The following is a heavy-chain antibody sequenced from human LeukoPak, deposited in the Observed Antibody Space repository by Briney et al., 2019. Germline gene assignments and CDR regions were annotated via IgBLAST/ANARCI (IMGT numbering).Heavy chain of an antibody. CDR2: ISSSSSYI. J-gene: IGHJ4*02. D-gene: IGHD3-9*01. V-gene: IGHV3-21*01. CDR3: ARDSYYDILTGYNPLFDY. CDR1: GFTFSSYS. Sequence: GSLRLSCAASGFTFSSYSMNWVRQAPGKGLEWVSSISSSSSYIYYADSVKGRFTISRDNAKNSLYLQMNSLRAEDTAVYYCARDSYYDILTGYNPLFDYWGQGTLVTVSS.